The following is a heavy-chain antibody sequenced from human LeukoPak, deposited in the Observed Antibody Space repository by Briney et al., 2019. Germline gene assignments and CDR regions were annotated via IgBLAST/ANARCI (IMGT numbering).Heavy chain of an antibody. J-gene: IGHJ4*02. CDR2: MNQDGSEK. V-gene: IGHV3-7*03. D-gene: IGHD6-19*01. CDR1: GFTFTGHW. CDR3: ARSGYSSGCLTE. Sequence: GGSLRLSCAASGFTFTGHWMAWVRQAPGKGLEWVANMNQDGSEKYYVDSVKGRFTISRDNAKTSVYLQMNSLRVEDTAVYYCARSGYSSGCLTEWGQGTLVTVSS.